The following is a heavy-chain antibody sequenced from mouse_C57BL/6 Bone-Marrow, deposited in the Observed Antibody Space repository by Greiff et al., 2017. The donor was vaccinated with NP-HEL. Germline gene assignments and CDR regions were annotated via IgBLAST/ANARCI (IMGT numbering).Heavy chain of an antibody. Sequence: VKLVESGGDLVKPGGSLKLSCAASGFTFSSYGMSWVRQTPDKRLEWVATISSGGSYTYYPDSVKGRFTISRDNAKNTLYLQMSSLKSEDTAMYYCARWASSGSWAYWGQGTLVTVSA. CDR1: GFTFSSYG. CDR3: ARWASSGSWAY. CDR2: ISSGGSYT. V-gene: IGHV5-6*02. D-gene: IGHD3-2*02. J-gene: IGHJ3*01.